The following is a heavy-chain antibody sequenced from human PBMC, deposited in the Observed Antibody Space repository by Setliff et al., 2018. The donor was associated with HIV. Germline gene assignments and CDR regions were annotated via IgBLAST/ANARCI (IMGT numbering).Heavy chain of an antibody. CDR1: GVSISDHY. CDR2: IYSSGTT. J-gene: IGHJ4*02. D-gene: IGHD6-19*01. V-gene: IGHV4-4*09. CDR3: ARLRQWLAFFDS. Sequence: PSETLSLTCFVSGVSISDHYWGWIRQPPGKGLEWIGYIYSSGTTKYNPSLQSRVTMSIDTSKNQFSLKLTSVTAADTAVYYCARLRQWLAFFDSWGQGTLVTVSS.